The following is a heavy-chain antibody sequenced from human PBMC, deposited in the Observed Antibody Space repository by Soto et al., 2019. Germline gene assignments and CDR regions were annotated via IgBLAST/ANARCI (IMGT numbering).Heavy chain of an antibody. CDR2: ISSGGDNI. D-gene: IGHD3-9*01. CDR3: ARGRMRSTDNLSAKDGDCED. V-gene: IGHV3-48*01. Sequence: EVQLLESGGGLVQRGGSLRLSCAASGFTFSNYSMNWVRQAPGKGLEWVSDISSGGDNIYYADSVKGRFTISRDNVKNSRYLESGGHRGEEAYVYKCARGRMRSTDNLSAKDGDCEDWGQVAQVTVAT. J-gene: IGHJ1*01. CDR1: GFTFSNYS.